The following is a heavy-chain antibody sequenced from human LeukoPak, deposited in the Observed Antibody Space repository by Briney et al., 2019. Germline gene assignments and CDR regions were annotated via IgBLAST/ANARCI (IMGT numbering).Heavy chain of an antibody. J-gene: IGHJ4*02. V-gene: IGHV3-74*03. CDR2: INRDGSVT. CDR3: ASDFNPTYQPLTHFDY. CDR1: GFTFIAFW. D-gene: IGHD2-21*01. Sequence: PGGSLRLSCAASGFTFIAFWMHWVRQVPGKGPVWVSRINRDGSVTEYAGSVQGRFTVSRDNAKNMLYLQMNSLRVDDTAVYYCASDFNPTYQPLTHFDYWGQGSVVAVSS.